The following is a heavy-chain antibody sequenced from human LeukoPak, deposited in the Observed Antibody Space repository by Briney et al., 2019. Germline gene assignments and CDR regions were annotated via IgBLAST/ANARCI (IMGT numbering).Heavy chain of an antibody. CDR3: ARDGGTMLRGPGRGY. CDR1: GFTFSNYY. V-gene: IGHV3-11*01. J-gene: IGHJ4*02. CDR2: ISYSSTTI. D-gene: IGHD3-10*01. Sequence: PGGSLRLSCAATGFTFSNYYMSWIRQAPGKGLEWVSYISYSSTTIYYADSVKGRFTISRDNAKNSLYLQMNSLRVEDTAVYYCARDGGTMLRGPGRGYWGQGTLVTVSS.